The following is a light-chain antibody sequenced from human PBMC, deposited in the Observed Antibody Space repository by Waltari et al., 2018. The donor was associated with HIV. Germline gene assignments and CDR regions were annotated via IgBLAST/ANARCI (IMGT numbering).Light chain of an antibody. CDR1: SSNIRAGYD. CDR3: QSYDSSLTGSV. Sequence: QSVLTQPPSVSGAPGQRVTLPCTGRSSNIRAGYDVPRYHPLPGTAPKLLIDGITNRPSGFPDRFSGSKSGTSPSLAITGLQAEDEADYYCQSYDSSLTGSVFGGGTKLTVL. CDR2: GIT. V-gene: IGLV1-40*01. J-gene: IGLJ2*01.